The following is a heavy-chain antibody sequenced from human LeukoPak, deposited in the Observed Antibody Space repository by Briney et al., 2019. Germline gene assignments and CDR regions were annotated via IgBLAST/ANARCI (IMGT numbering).Heavy chain of an antibody. CDR1: GYTFTSYY. D-gene: IGHD3-3*01. Sequence: ASVKVSCKASGYTFTSYYMHWVRQAPGQGLEWMGGIIPIFGTANYAQKFQGRVTITADESTSTAYMELSSLRSEDTAVYYCARDLTTDRGGKVVASSGKSETWGQGTLVTVSS. V-gene: IGHV1-69*13. CDR3: ARDLTTDRGGKVVASSGKSET. CDR2: IIPIFGTA. J-gene: IGHJ5*02.